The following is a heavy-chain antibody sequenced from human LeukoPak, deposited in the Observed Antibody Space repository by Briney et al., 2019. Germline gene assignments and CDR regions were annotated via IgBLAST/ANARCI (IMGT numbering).Heavy chain of an antibody. Sequence: PSETLSLTCTVSGGSISSGDYYWSWIRQPPGKGLEWIGYIYYSGSTYYNPSLKSRVTISVDTSKNQFSLKLSSVTAADTAVYYCARADRYCSGGSCYYYGMDVWGQGTTVTVSS. CDR1: GGSISSGDYY. CDR3: ARADRYCSGGSCYYYGMDV. D-gene: IGHD2-15*01. V-gene: IGHV4-30-4*01. J-gene: IGHJ6*02. CDR2: IYYSGST.